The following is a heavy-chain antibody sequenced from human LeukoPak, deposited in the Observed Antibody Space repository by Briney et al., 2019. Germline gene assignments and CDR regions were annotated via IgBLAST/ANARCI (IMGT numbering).Heavy chain of an antibody. CDR1: GYTFTGYY. D-gene: IGHD3-10*01. J-gene: IGHJ4*02. CDR3: ARDEKYGSGSYYSRLHQKTYFDY. V-gene: IGHV1-2*02. Sequence: GASVKVSCKASGYTFTGYYMHWVRQAPGQGLEWMGWINPNSGGTNYAQKFQGRVTMTGDTSISTAYMELSRLRSDDTAVYYCARDEKYGSGSYYSRLHQKTYFDYWGQGTLVTVSS. CDR2: INPNSGGT.